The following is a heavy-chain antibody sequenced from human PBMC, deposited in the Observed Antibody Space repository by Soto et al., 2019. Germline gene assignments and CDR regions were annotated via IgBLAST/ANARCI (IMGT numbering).Heavy chain of an antibody. CDR1: GFTFGDYA. Sequence: GGSLRLSCTASGFTFGDYAMSWFRQAPGKGLEWVGFIRSKAYGGTTEYAASVKGRFTISRDDSKSIAYLQMNSLKTEDTAVYYCTRSGIFGIWFGELLEVWGQGTLVTVSS. V-gene: IGHV3-49*03. J-gene: IGHJ4*02. CDR2: IRSKAYGGTT. CDR3: TRSGIFGIWFGELLEV. D-gene: IGHD3-10*01.